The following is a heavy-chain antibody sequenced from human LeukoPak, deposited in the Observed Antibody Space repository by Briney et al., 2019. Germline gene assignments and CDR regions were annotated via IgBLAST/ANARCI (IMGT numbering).Heavy chain of an antibody. CDR1: GYTFTSYY. V-gene: IGHV1-46*01. Sequence: ASVKVSCKASGYTFTSYYMHWFRQAPGQGLEWMGIINPSGGSTSYAQKFQGRVTMTRDTSTSTVYMELSSLRSEDTAVYYCARAVGGGDGYNPFDYWGQGTLVTVSS. D-gene: IGHD5-24*01. CDR3: ARAVGGGDGYNPFDY. J-gene: IGHJ4*02. CDR2: INPSGGST.